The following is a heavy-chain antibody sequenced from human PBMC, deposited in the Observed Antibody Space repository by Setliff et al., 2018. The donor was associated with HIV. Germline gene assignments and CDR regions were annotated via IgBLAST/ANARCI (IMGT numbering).Heavy chain of an antibody. J-gene: IGHJ6*03. CDR1: GFSFSNYG. CDR3: AKARSEYQLMPWYYYMDV. V-gene: IGHV3-30*18. D-gene: IGHD2-2*01. CDR2: MLYDGSDR. Sequence: LSCVASGFSFSNYGMHWVRQAPGKGLEWVAVMLYDGSDRKYADSVKGRFTISRDNSKKTLYLQMDSLRPEDTAVYYCAKARSEYQLMPWYYYMDVWGQGTTVTVSS.